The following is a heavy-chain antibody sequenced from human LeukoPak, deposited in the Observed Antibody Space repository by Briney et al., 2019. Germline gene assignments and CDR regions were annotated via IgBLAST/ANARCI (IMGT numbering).Heavy chain of an antibody. CDR1: GGSISSYY. CDR2: IYTSGST. Sequence: SETLSLTCTVSGGSISSYYWSWIRQPAGKGLEWIGRIYTSGSTNYNPSLKSRVTMSVDTSKNQFSLKLSSVTAADTAVYCCARENSGSYYRQPQKNAFDIWGQGTMVTVSS. J-gene: IGHJ3*02. D-gene: IGHD1-26*01. CDR3: ARENSGSYYRQPQKNAFDI. V-gene: IGHV4-4*07.